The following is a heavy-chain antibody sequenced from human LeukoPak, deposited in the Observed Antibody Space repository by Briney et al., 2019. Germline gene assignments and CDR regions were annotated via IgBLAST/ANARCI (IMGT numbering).Heavy chain of an antibody. CDR1: GYTFTSYD. CDR2: MNPNSGNT. V-gene: IGHV1-8*03. CDR3: ARGKYYDFWSGYHSDDAFDI. Sequence: GASVKVSCKASGYTFTSYDINWVRQATGQGLEWMGWMNPNSGNTGYAQKFQGRVTITRNTSISTAYMELSSLRSEDTAVYYCARGKYYDFWSGYHSDDAFDIWGQGTMVTVSS. D-gene: IGHD3-3*01. J-gene: IGHJ3*02.